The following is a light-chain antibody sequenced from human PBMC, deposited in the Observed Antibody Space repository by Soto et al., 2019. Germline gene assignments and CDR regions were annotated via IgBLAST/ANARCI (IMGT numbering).Light chain of an antibody. Sequence: DIQMTQSPSSLSASVGDRVTITCRASQSISSYLNWYQQKPGKAPKLLIYAASSLQSGVPSRFSGSGSGTDFTRTISSLQPEDFATYYCQQSYSTPRTVGQGTKVDIK. J-gene: IGKJ1*01. V-gene: IGKV1-39*01. CDR2: AAS. CDR3: QQSYSTPRT. CDR1: QSISSY.